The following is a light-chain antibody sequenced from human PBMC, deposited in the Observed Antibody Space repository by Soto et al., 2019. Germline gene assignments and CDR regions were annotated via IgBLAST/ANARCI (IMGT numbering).Light chain of an antibody. Sequence: QCVLTQPVSVYGSPVQSISISCNGNSSDVDAYNYLSCYQQYPGKGPKLILYDDNNRPSGASNRFSCSKSGNTPSLNLSHLQADNEDDYFCSTYTTSNTRYVCGTGTKVTV. CDR2: DDN. CDR3: STYTTSNTRYV. J-gene: IGLJ1*01. V-gene: IGLV2-14*03. CDR1: SSDVDAYNY.